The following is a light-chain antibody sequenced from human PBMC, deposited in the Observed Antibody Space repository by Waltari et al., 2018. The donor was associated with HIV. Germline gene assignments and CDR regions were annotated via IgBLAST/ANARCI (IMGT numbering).Light chain of an antibody. CDR2: RAS. CDR1: QSVSSW. V-gene: IGKV1-5*03. CDR3: QHYDTYQIS. Sequence: DIQMTQSPSTLSASVVDRVTITCRASQSVSSWLAWYQQRPGKAPKLLIYRASRLESGVPSRFSGSGSGTEFTLTSSSLHPDDFATYYCQHYDTYQISFGQGTRLDI. J-gene: IGKJ5*01.